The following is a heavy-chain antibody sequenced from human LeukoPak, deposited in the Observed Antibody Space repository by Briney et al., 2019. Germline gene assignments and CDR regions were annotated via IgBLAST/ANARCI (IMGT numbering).Heavy chain of an antibody. CDR2: IIPIFGTA. J-gene: IGHJ4*02. V-gene: IGHV1-69*05. Sequence: ASVKVSCKASGGTFSSYAISWVRQAPGQGLEWMGGIIPIFGTANYAQKFQGRVTITTDESTSTAYMELSSLRSEDTAVYYCARGGGYNGPLFDYWGQGTLVTVSS. CDR1: GGTFSSYA. CDR3: ARGGGYNGPLFDY. D-gene: IGHD5-24*01.